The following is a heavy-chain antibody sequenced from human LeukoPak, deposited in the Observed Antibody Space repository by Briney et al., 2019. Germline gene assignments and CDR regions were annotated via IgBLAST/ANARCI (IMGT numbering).Heavy chain of an antibody. V-gene: IGHV3-30*04. Sequence: SLRLYCAASGFTFCSYAMHWVRQAPGKGLEWVAVISYDGSNKSYADSVKGGFTISRDNSKNTLYLQRDSLRAEDTAVYYCARSPRYFDWFFDYWGQGTRVSVFS. CDR2: ISYDGSNK. CDR1: GFTFCSYA. J-gene: IGHJ4*02. D-gene: IGHD3-9*01. CDR3: ARSPRYFDWFFDY.